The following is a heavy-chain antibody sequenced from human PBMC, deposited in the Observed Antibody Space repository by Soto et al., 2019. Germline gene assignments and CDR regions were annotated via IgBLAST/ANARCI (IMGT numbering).Heavy chain of an antibody. V-gene: IGHV1-69*02. D-gene: IGHD6-19*01. CDR3: ARSVSRSSGWFVTDAFDI. Sequence: GASVKVSCKASGGTFSSYTISWVRQAPGQGLEWMGRIIPILGIANYAQKFQGRVTITADKSTSTVYMELSSLRSEDTAVYYCARSVSRSSGWFVTDAFDIWGQGTMVTVSS. J-gene: IGHJ3*02. CDR1: GGTFSSYT. CDR2: IIPILGIA.